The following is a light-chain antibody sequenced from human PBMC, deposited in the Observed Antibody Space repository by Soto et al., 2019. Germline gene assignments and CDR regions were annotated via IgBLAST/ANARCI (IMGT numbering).Light chain of an antibody. J-gene: IGKJ1*01. CDR2: GAS. CDR1: ETVTSDY. Sequence: EVVLTQSPGTLSPSPGERATLSCRASETVTSDYLAWYQQKPGQAPRLLFYGASRRAAGIPDRFSGSGSGTDFTLIISRLEPEDFVVYYCHQYGTSPWTFGQGTK. V-gene: IGKV3-20*01. CDR3: HQYGTSPWT.